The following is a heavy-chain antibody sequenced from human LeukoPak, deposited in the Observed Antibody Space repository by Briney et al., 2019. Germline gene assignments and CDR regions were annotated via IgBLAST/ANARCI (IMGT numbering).Heavy chain of an antibody. CDR2: ISYDGSNK. V-gene: IGHV3-30*18. Sequence: GGSLRLSCAASGFTFSSYGMHWVRQAPGKGLEWVAVISYDGSNKYYADSVRGRFTISRDNSKNTLYLQMNSLRAEDTAVYYCAKDQGDYWGQGTLVTVSS. CDR1: GFTFSSYG. J-gene: IGHJ4*02. CDR3: AKDQGDY.